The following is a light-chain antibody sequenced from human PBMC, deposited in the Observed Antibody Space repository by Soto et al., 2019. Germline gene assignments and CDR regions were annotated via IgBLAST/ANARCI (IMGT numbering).Light chain of an antibody. CDR1: QSVSSY. J-gene: IGKJ4*01. CDR3: QHRSSWPLT. V-gene: IGKV3-11*01. CDR2: DAS. Sequence: EIVLTQSPATLSLSPGERATLSCRASQSVSSYLVWYQQKPGQAPRLLIYDASNRATGIPVRFSGSGSGTDFTLTISSLEPEDFAVYYCQHRSSWPLTFGGGTKVEIK.